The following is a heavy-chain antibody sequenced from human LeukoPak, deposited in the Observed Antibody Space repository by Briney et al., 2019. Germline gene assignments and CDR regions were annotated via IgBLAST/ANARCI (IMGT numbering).Heavy chain of an antibody. Sequence: ASVKVSCKASGGTFISYAISWVRQAPGQGLEWMGGIIPIFGTANYAQKFQGRVTITTDESTSTAYMELSSLRSEDTAVYYCARSTAQVLRYFEWSLVGDYWGQGTLVTV. CDR2: IIPIFGTA. V-gene: IGHV1-69*05. D-gene: IGHD3-9*01. CDR1: GGTFISYA. J-gene: IGHJ4*02. CDR3: ARSTAQVLRYFEWSLVGDY.